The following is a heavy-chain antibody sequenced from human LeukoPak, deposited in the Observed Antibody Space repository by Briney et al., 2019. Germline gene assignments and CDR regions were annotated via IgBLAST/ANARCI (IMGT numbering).Heavy chain of an antibody. CDR3: AREQFGGTYRNFVH. D-gene: IGHD1-26*01. CDR1: GYILSGYK. J-gene: IGHJ5*02. Sequence: ASVKVSCKASGYILSGYKMYWVRQAPGQGLEWMGWINPHSGDADYAQKFQDRVTLTTDTSISTAYMELRRLKSDDTAVYYCAREQFGGTYRNFVHWGQGTLVIVSS. CDR2: INPHSGDA. V-gene: IGHV1-2*02.